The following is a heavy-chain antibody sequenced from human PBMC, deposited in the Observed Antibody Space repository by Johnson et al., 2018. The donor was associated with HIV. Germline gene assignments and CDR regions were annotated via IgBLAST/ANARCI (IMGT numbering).Heavy chain of an antibody. D-gene: IGHD6-13*01. CDR1: GFTFSSYW. Sequence: EQLVESGGGVVQPGRSLRLSCAASGFTFSSYWMSWVRQAPGKGLEWVANIKQDGSEKYYVDSVKGRFTISRDNAKNSLYLQMNSLRAEDTAVYYCARDGIAAEPKWDAFDIWGQGTMVTVSS. CDR3: ARDGIAAEPKWDAFDI. V-gene: IGHV3-7*05. J-gene: IGHJ3*02. CDR2: IKQDGSEK.